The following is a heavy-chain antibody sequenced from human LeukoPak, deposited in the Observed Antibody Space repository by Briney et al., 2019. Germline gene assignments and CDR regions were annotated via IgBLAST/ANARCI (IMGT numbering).Heavy chain of an antibody. V-gene: IGHV3-66*01. CDR2: IYSGGST. Sequence: GGSLRLSCAASGFTVSSNYMSWVRQAPGKGLEWVSVIYSGGSTYYADSVKGRFTISRDNSKNTLYLQMNSLRAEDTAVYYCARSIYNYGTLHFDYWGQGTLVTVSS. CDR3: ARSIYNYGTLHFDY. J-gene: IGHJ4*02. CDR1: GFTVSSNY. D-gene: IGHD5-18*01.